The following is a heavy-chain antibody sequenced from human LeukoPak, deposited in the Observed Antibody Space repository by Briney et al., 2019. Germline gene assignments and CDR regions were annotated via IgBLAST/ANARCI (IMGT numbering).Heavy chain of an antibody. CDR3: AKNWNYPDY. CDR1: GFTFSSYG. J-gene: IGHJ4*02. D-gene: IGHD1-1*01. Sequence: GGSLRLSCAASGFTFSSYGMYWVRQAPGKGLEWVAVISYDGSNKYYADSVKGRFTISRDNSKNTLYLQMNSLRAGDTAVYYCAKNWNYPDYWGQGTLVTVSS. CDR2: ISYDGSNK. V-gene: IGHV3-30*18.